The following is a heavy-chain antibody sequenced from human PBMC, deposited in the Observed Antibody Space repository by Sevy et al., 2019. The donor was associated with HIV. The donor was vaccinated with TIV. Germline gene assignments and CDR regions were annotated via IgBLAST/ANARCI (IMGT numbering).Heavy chain of an antibody. V-gene: IGHV3-48*02. CDR3: AMTTVTTGAFDI. J-gene: IGHJ3*02. CDR2: ISSSSSTI. D-gene: IGHD4-17*01. Sequence: GGSLRLSCAASGFTFSSYSMNWVRQAPGKGLEWVSYISSSSSTIYYADSVKARFTISRDNAKNSLYLQMNSLRDEDTAVYYCAMTTVTTGAFDIWGQGTMVTVSS. CDR1: GFTFSSYS.